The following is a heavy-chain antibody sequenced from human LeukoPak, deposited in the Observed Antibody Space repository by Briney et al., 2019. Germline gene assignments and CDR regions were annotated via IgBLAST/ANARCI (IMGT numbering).Heavy chain of an antibody. Sequence: PGGSLTLSCVVSGFAVSSYHMTWVRQAPGKGLEWVSVITGNGATTYYADSLKGRFTISRDNSKNTLYLQMNSLRAEDTAVYYCAKGRTGYIPGFWGQGTLVTVSS. V-gene: IGHV3-23*01. CDR3: AKGRTGYIPGF. CDR2: ITGNGATT. CDR1: GFAVSSYH. D-gene: IGHD6-13*01. J-gene: IGHJ4*02.